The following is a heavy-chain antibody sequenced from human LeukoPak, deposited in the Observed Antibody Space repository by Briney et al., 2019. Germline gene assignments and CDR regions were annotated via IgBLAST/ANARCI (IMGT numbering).Heavy chain of an antibody. V-gene: IGHV1-2*02. CDR3: ARALGYSGYDYGY. D-gene: IGHD5-12*01. Sequence: EASVKVSCKASGYTFTGYYMHWVRQAPGQGLEWMGWINPNSGGTNYAQKFQGRVTMTRDTSISTAYMELSRLRSDDTAVYYCARALGYSGYDYGYWGQGTLVTVS. CDR2: INPNSGGT. J-gene: IGHJ4*02. CDR1: GYTFTGYY.